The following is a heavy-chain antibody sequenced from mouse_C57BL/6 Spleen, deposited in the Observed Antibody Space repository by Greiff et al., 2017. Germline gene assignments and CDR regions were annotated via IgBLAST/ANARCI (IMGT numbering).Heavy chain of an antibody. V-gene: IGHV1-52*01. J-gene: IGHJ2*01. Sequence: QVQLQQPGAELVRPGSSVTLSCKASGYTFPSYWMHWVKQRPIQGLEWIGNIDPSARETHYNQKFKDKATLTVDKSSSTAYMQLSSLTSEDSAVYYGARGAQATLFDYWGQGTTLTVSS. CDR1: GYTFPSYW. CDR3: ARGAQATLFDY. CDR2: IDPSARET. D-gene: IGHD3-2*02.